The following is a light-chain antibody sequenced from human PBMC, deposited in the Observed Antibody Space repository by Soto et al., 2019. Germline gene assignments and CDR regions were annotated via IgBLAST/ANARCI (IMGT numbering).Light chain of an antibody. CDR3: SSYAGSNNYV. CDR1: SSDVGGCNY. V-gene: IGLV2-8*01. Sequence: QSVLTQPPSASGSPGQSVTISCTGTSSDVGGCNYVSWYQQYPGKAPKLMIYAVSKRPSGVPDRFSGSKSGNTASLTVSGLQAEDEADYYCSSYAGSNNYVFGSGTKVTVL. J-gene: IGLJ1*01. CDR2: AVS.